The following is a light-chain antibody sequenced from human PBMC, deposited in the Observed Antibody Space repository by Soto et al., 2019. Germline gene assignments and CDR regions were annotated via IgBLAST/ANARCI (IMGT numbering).Light chain of an antibody. Sequence: QSALTQPASVSGSPGHSITISCSGTSSDVGGYNYVSWYQQHPGKAPKLMIYDVSNRPSGVSNRFSGSKSGNTASLTISGLQAEDEADYYCSSYISTRTLNVFGTGTKLTVL. V-gene: IGLV2-14*03. J-gene: IGLJ1*01. CDR2: DVS. CDR3: SSYISTRTLNV. CDR1: SSDVGGYNY.